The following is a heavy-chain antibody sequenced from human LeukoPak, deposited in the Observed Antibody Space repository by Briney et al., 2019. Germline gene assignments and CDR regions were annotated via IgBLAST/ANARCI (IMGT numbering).Heavy chain of an antibody. Sequence: ASVKVSCKPSGYTFTGYYMHWVRQAPGQGLEWMGWINPNSGGTNYAQKFQGRVTMTRDTSISTAYMELSRLRSDDTAVYYCARGIWFGELLYGDNWFDAWGQGTLVTVSA. CDR1: GYTFTGYY. CDR2: INPNSGGT. D-gene: IGHD3-10*01. CDR3: ARGIWFGELLYGDNWFDA. V-gene: IGHV1-2*02. J-gene: IGHJ5*01.